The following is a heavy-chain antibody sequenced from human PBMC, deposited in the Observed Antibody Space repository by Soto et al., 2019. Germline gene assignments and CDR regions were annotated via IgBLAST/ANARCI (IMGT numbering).Heavy chain of an antibody. Sequence: TLSLTCTVSGGSISSGGYYWSWIRQHPGKGLEWIGNVYYSGSSHYNPSLKSRVTISIETSKNQFSLKLSSVTAADTAIYYCVVYSSSSGRHFDYWGQGTLVTASS. J-gene: IGHJ4*02. CDR1: GGSISSGGYY. CDR2: VYYSGSS. V-gene: IGHV4-31*03. D-gene: IGHD6-6*01. CDR3: VVYSSSSGRHFDY.